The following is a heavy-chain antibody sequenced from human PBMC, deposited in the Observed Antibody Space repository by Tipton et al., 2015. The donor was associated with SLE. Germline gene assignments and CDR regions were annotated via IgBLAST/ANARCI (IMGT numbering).Heavy chain of an antibody. CDR1: GGSISSYY. J-gene: IGHJ6*03. V-gene: IGHV4-59*01. D-gene: IGHD6-6*01. Sequence: LRLSCAVYGGSISSYYWSWIRQPPGKGLEWIGYIYYSGSTNYNPSLKSRVTISVDTSKNQFSLKLSSVTAADTAVYYCARSRYSSSSYYYYYMDVWGKGTTVTVSS. CDR2: IYYSGST. CDR3: ARSRYSSSSYYYYYMDV.